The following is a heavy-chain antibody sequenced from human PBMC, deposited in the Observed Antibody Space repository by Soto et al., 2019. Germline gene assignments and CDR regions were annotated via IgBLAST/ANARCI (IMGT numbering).Heavy chain of an antibody. J-gene: IGHJ6*02. D-gene: IGHD3-10*01. V-gene: IGHV1-69*02. CDR1: GGTFSSYT. CDR2: IIPILGIA. CDR3: ARGSGSGSDV. Sequence: QVQLVQSGAEVKKPGSSVKVSCKASGGTFSSYTISWVRQAPGQGLEWMGRIIPILGIANYEQKFQGRVTITADKSTSTACMELSILRSEDTAVYYCARGSGSGSDVWGQGTTVTVSS.